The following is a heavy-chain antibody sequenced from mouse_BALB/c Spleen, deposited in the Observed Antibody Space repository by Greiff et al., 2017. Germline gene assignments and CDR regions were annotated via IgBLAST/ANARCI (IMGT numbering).Heavy chain of an antibody. V-gene: IGHV2-6-7*01. CDR3: ARETPYYAMDY. J-gene: IGHJ4*01. Sequence: VQLQQSGPGLVAPSQSLSITCTVSGFSLTGYGVNWVRQPPGKGLEWLGMIWGDGSTDYNSALKSRLSISKDNSKSQVFLKMNSLQTDDTARYYCARETPYYAMDYWGQGTSVTVSS. CDR2: IWGDGST. CDR1: GFSLTGYG.